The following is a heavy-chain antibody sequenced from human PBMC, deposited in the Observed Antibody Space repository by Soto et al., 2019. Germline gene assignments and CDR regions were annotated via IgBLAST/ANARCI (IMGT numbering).Heavy chain of an antibody. J-gene: IGHJ4*02. Sequence: QVQLVQSGAEVKKPGSSVKVSCKASGGTFSSYAISWVRQAPGQGLEWMGGIIPIFGTANYAQKFQGRVTITADESTSTAYMELSSLRSEDTAVYYCATSPPIYDSSGPYQDFDYWGQGTLVTVSS. D-gene: IGHD3-22*01. CDR2: IIPIFGTA. CDR3: ATSPPIYDSSGPYQDFDY. V-gene: IGHV1-69*01. CDR1: GGTFSSYA.